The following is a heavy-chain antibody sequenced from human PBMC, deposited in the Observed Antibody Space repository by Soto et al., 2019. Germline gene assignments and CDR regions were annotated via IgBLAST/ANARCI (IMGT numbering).Heavy chain of an antibody. CDR2: IDYSGRT. CDR1: GGSISSHY. CDR3: ARYYCSRTTCYYFDY. V-gene: IGHV4-59*11. J-gene: IGHJ4*02. Sequence: SETLSLTCTVSGGSISSHYWSWIRQTPGKGLEWIGYIDYSGRTNYNPSLKSRVSFSVDTSKNQFSLKLTSVTAADTAVYYCARYYCSRTTCYYFDYCGQGRLVTVSS. D-gene: IGHD2-2*01.